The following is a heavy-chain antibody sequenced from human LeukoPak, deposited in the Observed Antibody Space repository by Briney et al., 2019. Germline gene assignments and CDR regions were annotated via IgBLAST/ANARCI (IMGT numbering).Heavy chain of an antibody. Sequence: PGGSLRFSCATSGFTFSSYWKHWVRQAPGKGLVWVSRINSDGSSTSYADSVKGRFTISRDNAKNTLYLQMNSLRAEDTAVYYCAREGRYIWFGELGTNYYFDYWGQGTLVTVSS. D-gene: IGHD3-10*01. V-gene: IGHV3-74*01. CDR3: AREGRYIWFGELGTNYYFDY. CDR1: GFTFSSYW. J-gene: IGHJ4*02. CDR2: INSDGSST.